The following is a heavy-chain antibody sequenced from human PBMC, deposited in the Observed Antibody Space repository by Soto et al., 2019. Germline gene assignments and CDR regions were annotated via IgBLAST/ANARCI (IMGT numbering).Heavy chain of an antibody. D-gene: IGHD2-2*01. CDR1: GLAFRNYA. CDR2: ITGGGIST. CDR3: AKGSSAMPEGNYFDP. V-gene: IGHV3-23*01. J-gene: IGHJ5*02. Sequence: EVQLLESGGGLVQPGGYLRLSCAASGLAFRNYAMSWVRQAPGKGLEWVSGITGGGISTYFADFAKYRFTISRDNSKNTLYLHMNSLRAEDTAVYYCAKGSSAMPEGNYFDPWGQGTLVTVSS.